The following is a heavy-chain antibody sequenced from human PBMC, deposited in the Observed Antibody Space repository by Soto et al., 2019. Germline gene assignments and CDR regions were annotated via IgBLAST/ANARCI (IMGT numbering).Heavy chain of an antibody. CDR1: GFTFRSYG. CDR3: AKRIGVDPFLSYYYMDV. D-gene: IGHD3-3*01. J-gene: IGHJ6*03. Sequence: GRSLRLSCAASGFTFRSYGMHWVRQAPGKGLEWVAVISYDGSNKYYADSVKGRFTISRDNSKNTLYLQMNSLRAEDTAVYYCAKRIGVDPFLSYYYMDVWGKGTTVTVSS. CDR2: ISYDGSNK. V-gene: IGHV3-30*18.